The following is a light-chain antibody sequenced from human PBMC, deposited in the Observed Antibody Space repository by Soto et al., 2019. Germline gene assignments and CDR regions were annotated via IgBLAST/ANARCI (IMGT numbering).Light chain of an antibody. Sequence: IVMTQSPDSLAVSLCERATINCKSSQSVLYSSNNKSYLAWYQQKPGQTPNLLIYWASTRESGVPDRFSGSGSGTDFTLTISSLQAEDVAVYYCQQYYSIPLTFGGGTKVDIK. J-gene: IGKJ4*01. CDR2: WAS. CDR3: QQYYSIPLT. CDR1: QSVLYSSNNKSY. V-gene: IGKV4-1*01.